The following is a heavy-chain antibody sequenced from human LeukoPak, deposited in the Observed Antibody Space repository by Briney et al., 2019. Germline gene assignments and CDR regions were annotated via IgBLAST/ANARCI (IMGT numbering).Heavy chain of an antibody. V-gene: IGHV3-74*01. CDR2: INTDGSST. D-gene: IGHD6-13*01. Sequence: GGSLRLSCAASGFTFSSYWMHWVRQAPGKGLVWVSRINTDGSSTTYADSVKGRFTISRDNAKNTLYLQMNSLRAEDTAVYYCAKLARDGYSSSWIDYWGQGTLVTVSS. CDR1: GFTFSSYW. J-gene: IGHJ4*02. CDR3: AKLARDGYSSSWIDY.